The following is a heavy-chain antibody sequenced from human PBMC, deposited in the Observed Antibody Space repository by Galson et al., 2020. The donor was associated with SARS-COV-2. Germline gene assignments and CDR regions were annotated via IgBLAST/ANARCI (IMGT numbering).Heavy chain of an antibody. CDR1: GFTFSSFN. D-gene: IGHD2-8*02. CDR2: ISYTSTYI. CDR3: AKGSNFNGGVAAAPYYGLDV. Sequence: GESLKISCIASGFTFSSFNMNWVRQVPGKGLEWVSSISYTSTYIYYADSVQGRFTISRDNAKNSLFLQMNSLGAEDTALYYCAKGSNFNGGVAAAPYYGLDVWGQGTTVTVS. V-gene: IGHV3-21*01. J-gene: IGHJ6*02.